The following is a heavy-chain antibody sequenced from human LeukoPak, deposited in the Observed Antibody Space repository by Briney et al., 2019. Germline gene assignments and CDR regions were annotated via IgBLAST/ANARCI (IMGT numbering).Heavy chain of an antibody. V-gene: IGHV3-7*01. CDR2: IKQDGSEK. J-gene: IGHJ4*02. CDR3: ASRYSSGWPFDY. CDR1: GFSFNNYA. Sequence: GMSLRLSCAASGFSFNNYAMTWVRQAPGKGLEWVANIKQDGSEKYYVDSVKGRFTISRDNAKNSLYLQMNSLRAEDTAVYYCASRYSSGWPFDYWGQGTLVTVSS. D-gene: IGHD6-19*01.